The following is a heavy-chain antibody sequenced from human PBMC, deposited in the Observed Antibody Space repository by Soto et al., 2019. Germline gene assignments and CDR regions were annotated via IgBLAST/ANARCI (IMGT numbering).Heavy chain of an antibody. D-gene: IGHD6-13*01. V-gene: IGHV3-30-3*01. CDR2: ISYDGSNK. J-gene: IGHJ4*02. CDR3: ARDVYSSSWSLDY. Sequence: QVQLVESGGGVVQPGRSLRLSCAASGFTFSSYAMHWVRQAPGKGLEWVAVISYDGSNKYYADSVKGRFTISRDNSKNTLYLQMNSLRAEDTAVYYCARDVYSSSWSLDYWGQGTLVTVSS. CDR1: GFTFSSYA.